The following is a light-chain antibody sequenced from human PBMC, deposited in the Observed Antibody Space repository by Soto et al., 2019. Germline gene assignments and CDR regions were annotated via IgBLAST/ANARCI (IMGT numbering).Light chain of an antibody. J-gene: IGLJ2*01. CDR2: KSN. V-gene: IGLV1-47*01. CDR3: AAWDDSLSGVV. Sequence: QSVLTQPPTASATPGQRVTISCSGSSSNIGSNTVNWYQQLPGTAPKLLIYKSNQRPSGVPDRFSGSKSGTSASLAISGLRPEDEADYYCAAWDDSLSGVVFGGGTQLTVL. CDR1: SSNIGSNT.